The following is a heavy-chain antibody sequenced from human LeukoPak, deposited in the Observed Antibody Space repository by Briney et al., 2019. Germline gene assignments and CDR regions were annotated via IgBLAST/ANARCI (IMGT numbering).Heavy chain of an antibody. D-gene: IGHD3-22*01. CDR2: MNPNSGNT. CDR3: AREGDSSGYYGY. CDR1: EYTFTSYD. V-gene: IGHV1-8*01. Sequence: ASVKVSCKASEYTFTSYDINWVRQATGQGLEWMGWMNPNSGNTGYAQKFQGGVTMTRNTSISTAYMELSSLRSEDTAVYYCAREGDSSGYYGYWGQGTLVTVSS. J-gene: IGHJ4*02.